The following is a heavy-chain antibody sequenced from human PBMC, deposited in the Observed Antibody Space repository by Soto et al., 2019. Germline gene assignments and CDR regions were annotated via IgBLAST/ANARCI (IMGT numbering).Heavy chain of an antibody. CDR3: AGGVSSAIIDY. J-gene: IGHJ4*02. D-gene: IGHD6-25*01. CDR1: GYTFTSYY. CDR2: INPSGGST. V-gene: IGHV1-46*04. Sequence: QVQLVQSGAEVKKPGASVKVSCKASGYTFTSYYMHCVRQAHGQGLEWMGIINPSGGSTSYEQKLQGRVTMTRDTSPSTVDMELSSLRSEGTAVYYCAGGVSSAIIDYWGQGTLVTVSS.